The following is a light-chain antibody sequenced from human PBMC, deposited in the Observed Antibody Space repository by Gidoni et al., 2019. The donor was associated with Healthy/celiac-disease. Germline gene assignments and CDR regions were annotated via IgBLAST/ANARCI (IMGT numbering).Light chain of an antibody. CDR1: QSVSSSY. CDR2: GAS. Sequence: EIVLTQSPGTLSLSPGARATLSCMASQSVSSSYLAWYQQKPGQAPRLLNYGASSRATGIPDRFSGSGSGTDFTLTISRLEPEDFAVYYCQQYGSSPPKLTFGGGTKVEIK. CDR3: QQYGSSPPKLT. V-gene: IGKV3-20*01. J-gene: IGKJ4*01.